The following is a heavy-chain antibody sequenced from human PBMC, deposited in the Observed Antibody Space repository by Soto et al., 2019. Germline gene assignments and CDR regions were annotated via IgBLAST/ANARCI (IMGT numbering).Heavy chain of an antibody. CDR3: ARVAVAGTRVDY. V-gene: IGHV4-4*02. CDR2: IYHSGST. Sequence: QVQLQESGPGLVKPSGTLSLTCAVSGGSISSSNWWSWVRQPPGKGLEWIGAIYHSGSTNYNPSLKRLVTISVDKSKNQFSLKLSSVTAADTAVYYCARVAVAGTRVDYWGQGTLVTVSS. J-gene: IGHJ4*02. D-gene: IGHD6-19*01. CDR1: GGSISSSNW.